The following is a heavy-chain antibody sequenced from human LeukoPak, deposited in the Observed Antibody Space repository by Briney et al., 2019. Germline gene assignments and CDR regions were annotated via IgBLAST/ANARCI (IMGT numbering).Heavy chain of an antibody. J-gene: IGHJ6*02. Sequence: GASVKASCKASGGTFSSYAISWVRQAPGQGLEWMGRIIPILGIANYAQKFQGRVTITADKSTSTAYMELSSLRSEGTAVYYCASYCSSTSCLYYYYYGMDVWGQGTTVTVSS. CDR3: ASYCSSTSCLYYYYYGMDV. V-gene: IGHV1-69*04. CDR1: GGTFSSYA. D-gene: IGHD2-2*01. CDR2: IIPILGIA.